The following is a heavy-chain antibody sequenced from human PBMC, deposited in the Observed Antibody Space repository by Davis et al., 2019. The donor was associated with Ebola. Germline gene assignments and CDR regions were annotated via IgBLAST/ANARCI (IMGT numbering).Heavy chain of an antibody. J-gene: IGHJ4*02. CDR3: AKDLWAYCGGDCYSSFDY. CDR1: GFTFSSYG. CDR2: IWYDGSNK. V-gene: IGHV3-30*02. D-gene: IGHD2-21*02. Sequence: GESLKISCAASGFTFSSYGMHWVRQAPGKGLEWVAVIWYDGSNKYYADSVKGRFTISRDNSKNTLYLQMNSLRAEDTAVYYCAKDLWAYCGGDCYSSFDYWGQGTLVTVSS.